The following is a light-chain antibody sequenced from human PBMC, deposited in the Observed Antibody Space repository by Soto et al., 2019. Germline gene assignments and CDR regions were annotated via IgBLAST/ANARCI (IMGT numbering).Light chain of an antibody. CDR3: QPYNNRPPWT. Sequence: EIVMTQSPATLSVSPGERATLSCRASQSAGSNLAWYQQKPGQAPRLLMYGASTRATGVPARFSGSGSGAEFTLTISSLQSEDFAVYYCQPYNNRPPWTFGQGTKVEIE. CDR2: GAS. J-gene: IGKJ1*01. CDR1: QSAGSN. V-gene: IGKV3-15*01.